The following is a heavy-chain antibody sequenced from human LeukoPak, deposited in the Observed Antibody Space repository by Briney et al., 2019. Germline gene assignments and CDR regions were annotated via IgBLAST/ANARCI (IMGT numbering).Heavy chain of an antibody. CDR1: GGSIGSYY. CDR2: IYYSGST. Sequence: SETLSLTCTVSGGSIGSYYWGWIRQPPGKGLEWIGTIYYSGSTYYNPSLKSRVAISVDKSENHISLKLTSVTAADTAVYYCAREGGPYRPLDYSGQGTLVTVAS. V-gene: IGHV4-39*07. CDR3: AREGGPYRPLDY. J-gene: IGHJ4*02.